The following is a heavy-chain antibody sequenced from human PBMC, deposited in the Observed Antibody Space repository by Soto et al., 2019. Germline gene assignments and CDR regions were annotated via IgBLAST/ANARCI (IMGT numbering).Heavy chain of an antibody. CDR2: ISSSSSYI. Sequence: EVQLVDSGGGLVKPGGSLRLSCAASGFIFTSYSMNWVRQAPGKGLEWVSSISSSSSYIYYAASVKGRFTISRDNAKNSLYRQMSSLRAEDTAVYYCARDSGSSSDYYGMDVWGQGTTVTVSS. V-gene: IGHV3-21*01. D-gene: IGHD6-13*01. J-gene: IGHJ6*02. CDR1: GFIFTSYS. CDR3: ARDSGSSSDYYGMDV.